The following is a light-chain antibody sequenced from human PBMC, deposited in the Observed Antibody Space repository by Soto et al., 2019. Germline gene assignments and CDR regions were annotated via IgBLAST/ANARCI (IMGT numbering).Light chain of an antibody. CDR3: QQYNGYSTWT. CDR2: DAS. V-gene: IGKV1-5*01. CDR1: QGIVGG. J-gene: IGKJ1*01. Sequence: DIQMTHSLSPRPAPVGDESTIPGGPVQGIVGGWAWYQQKPGKAPKVLIWDASSLHSGVPSRFSGSGYGTEFTLTISSLQPDDFGTYYCQQYNGYSTWTFGQGTKVEIK.